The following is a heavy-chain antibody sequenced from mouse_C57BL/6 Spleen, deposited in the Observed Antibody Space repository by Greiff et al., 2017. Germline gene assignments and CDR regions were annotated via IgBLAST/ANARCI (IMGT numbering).Heavy chain of an antibody. CDR2: IYPSDSET. Sequence: QVQLKQPGAELVRPGSSVKLSCKASGYTFTSYWMDWVKQRPGQGLEWIGNIYPSDSETHYNQKFKDKATLTVDKSSSTAYMQLSSLTSEDSAVYYCARGGYYGNFYYAMDYWGQGTSVTVSS. V-gene: IGHV1-61*01. CDR1: GYTFTSYW. D-gene: IGHD2-1*01. CDR3: ARGGYYGNFYYAMDY. J-gene: IGHJ4*01.